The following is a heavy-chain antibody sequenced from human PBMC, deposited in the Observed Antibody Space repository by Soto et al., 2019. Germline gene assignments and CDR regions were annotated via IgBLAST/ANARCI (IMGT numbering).Heavy chain of an antibody. CDR1: GFTRSNYG. CDR3: ARGGFGSGWTHFDY. Sequence: PGGPVRLSCTASGFTRSNYGGHWIRQLSGKGLEWVSYISIAGNTFYLGSVKGRFTISRESAKNSLYLQMNSLRAEDTAVYYFARGGFGSGWTHFDYWGQGALVTVSS. V-gene: IGHV3-13*01. CDR2: ISIAGNT. D-gene: IGHD6-19*01. J-gene: IGHJ4*02.